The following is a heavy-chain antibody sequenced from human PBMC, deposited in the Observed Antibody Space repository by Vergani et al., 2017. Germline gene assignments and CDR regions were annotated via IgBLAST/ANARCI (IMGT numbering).Heavy chain of an antibody. CDR2: IYHSGGA. CDR3: ARGTYGDYGGVY. CDR1: GGSITSSSYY. V-gene: IGHV4-39*07. J-gene: IGHJ4*02. Sequence: QLHLQESGPGLVKPSETLSLTCTVSGGSITSSSYYWGWIRQPPGKGLEWIGNIYHSGGAYYNPSLKSRVTISVDTSKNQFSLKLSSVTAADTAVYYCARGTYGDYGGVYWGQGTLVTVSS. D-gene: IGHD4-17*01.